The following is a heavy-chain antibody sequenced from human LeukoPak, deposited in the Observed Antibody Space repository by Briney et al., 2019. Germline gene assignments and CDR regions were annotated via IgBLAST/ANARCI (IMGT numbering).Heavy chain of an antibody. V-gene: IGHV3-21*01. D-gene: IGHD4-23*01. J-gene: IGHJ4*02. CDR3: ARDPYGGLFDY. CDR1: GFTFSSYS. Sequence: GGSLRLSCAASGFTFSSYSMNWVRQAPGKGLEWVSSISSSSSYIDYADSVKGRFTISRDNAKNSLYLQMNSLRAEDTAVYYCARDPYGGLFDYWGQGTLVTVSS. CDR2: ISSSSSYI.